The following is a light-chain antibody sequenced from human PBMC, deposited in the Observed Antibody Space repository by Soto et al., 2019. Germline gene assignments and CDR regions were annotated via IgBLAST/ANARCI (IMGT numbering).Light chain of an antibody. V-gene: IGKV3-15*01. Sequence: EIVMTQSPATVSVSPGDRVTLSCRASRTVHSNVAWYQHKPGQAPRLLIYGASFRATGFPARFSGSGSGTEFNLTISSLQSEDFGVYYCQQYNNWPRATFGGGTKVDIK. CDR3: QQYNNWPRAT. J-gene: IGKJ4*01. CDR2: GAS. CDR1: RTVHSN.